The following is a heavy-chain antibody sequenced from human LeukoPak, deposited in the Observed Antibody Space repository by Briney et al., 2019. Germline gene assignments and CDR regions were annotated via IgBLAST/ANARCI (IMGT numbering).Heavy chain of an antibody. D-gene: IGHD5-18*01. CDR1: GYSFVSSW. CDR3: ARGGTSGYSHFGL. V-gene: IGHV5-51*01. J-gene: IGHJ2*01. CDR2: IYPGDSST. Sequence: GESLKISCQGSGYSFVSSWIGWVRQMPGKGLEWMGIIYPGDSSTRYSPSFQGQVTISADKSIGTAYLQWSSLKASDTAMYYCARGGTSGYSHFGLWGRGTLVTVSS.